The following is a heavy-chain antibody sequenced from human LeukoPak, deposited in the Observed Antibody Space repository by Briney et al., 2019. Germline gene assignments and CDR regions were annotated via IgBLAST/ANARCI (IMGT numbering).Heavy chain of an antibody. J-gene: IGHJ4*02. D-gene: IGHD1-26*01. CDR1: GFTFSSYA. Sequence: GGSLRLSCAASGFTFSSYAMSWVREATGKGLEWVSAISGSGGSTYYADSVKGRFTISRDNSKNTLYLQMNSLRAEDTAVYYCAKEGMEWELLGYFDYWGQGTLVTVSS. V-gene: IGHV3-23*01. CDR3: AKEGMEWELLGYFDY. CDR2: ISGSGGST.